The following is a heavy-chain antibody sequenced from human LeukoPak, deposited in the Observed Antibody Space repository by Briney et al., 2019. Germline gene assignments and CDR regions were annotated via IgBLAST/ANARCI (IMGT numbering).Heavy chain of an antibody. Sequence: GASVKVSCKASGYTFTTYAIHWVRQAPGQRLEWMGWINVGNGNTKYSQKFQGRVTITRDTSASTAYMELSSLRSDDTAVYYCARDGEAAAAHFDYWGQGTLVTVSS. CDR2: INVGNGNT. CDR1: GYTFTTYA. CDR3: ARDGEAAAAHFDY. J-gene: IGHJ4*02. D-gene: IGHD6-13*01. V-gene: IGHV1-3*01.